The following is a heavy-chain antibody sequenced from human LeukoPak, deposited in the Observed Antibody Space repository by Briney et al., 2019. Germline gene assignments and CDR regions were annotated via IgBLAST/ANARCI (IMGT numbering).Heavy chain of an antibody. CDR3: AKESWQSEVATEDSNTDY. V-gene: IGHV3-30*02. CDR1: GFTFSSYG. D-gene: IGHD1-14*01. Sequence: GGSLRLSCAASGFTFSSYGMHWVRQAPGKGLEWVAFIRYDGSNKYYADSVKGRFTISRDNSKNTLYLQTNSLRAEDTAVYYCAKESWQSEVATEDSNTDYWGQGTLVTVSS. J-gene: IGHJ4*02. CDR2: IRYDGSNK.